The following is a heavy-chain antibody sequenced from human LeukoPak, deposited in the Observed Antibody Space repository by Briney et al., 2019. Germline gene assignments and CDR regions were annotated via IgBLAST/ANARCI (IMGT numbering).Heavy chain of an antibody. D-gene: IGHD2-8*01. J-gene: IGHJ4*02. CDR1: GDSVSSTNTA. CDR3: ARLYCTSSACYALDY. V-gene: IGHV6-1*01. Sequence: SQTLSLTCAISGDSVSSTNTAWNWTRQSPSRGLEWLGRTYYRSKWSTDYAESMKGRININPDTSKNQFSLQLNSVTPEDTAIYYCARLYCTSSACYALDYWGQGTLVTVSS. CDR2: TYYRSKWST.